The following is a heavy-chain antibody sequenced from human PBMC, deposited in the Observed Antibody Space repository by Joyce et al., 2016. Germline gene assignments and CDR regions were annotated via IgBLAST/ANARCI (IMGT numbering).Heavy chain of an antibody. V-gene: IGHV2-70*01. CDR1: GFSLTTSGVC. CDR3: ARMDSAATGPYFGMDV. J-gene: IGHJ6*02. D-gene: IGHD6-13*01. CDR2: IDWDDDK. Sequence: QVTLRESGPALVKPTETLTLTCPFSGFSLTTSGVCVNWIRQPPGKALEWLALIDWDDDKYYNTSLKTRLTISKDTSKNQVVLTMTDMDPVDTATYYCARMDSAATGPYFGMDVWGQGTTVTVSS.